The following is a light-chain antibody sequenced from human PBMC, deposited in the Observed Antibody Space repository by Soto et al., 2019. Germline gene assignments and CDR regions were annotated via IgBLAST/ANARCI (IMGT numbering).Light chain of an antibody. V-gene: IGKV3D-15*01. CDR3: QQYNHWPKT. J-gene: IGKJ1*01. CDR2: GAS. Sequence: EIVMTQSPATLSVSPGERATLSCRASQNVRSNVAWYHQARGQPPRLLMYGASTRATGIPDRFSGSGSGTEVTLTISSLQSEDFAIYYCQQYNHWPKTFGQGTKVEIK. CDR1: QNVRSN.